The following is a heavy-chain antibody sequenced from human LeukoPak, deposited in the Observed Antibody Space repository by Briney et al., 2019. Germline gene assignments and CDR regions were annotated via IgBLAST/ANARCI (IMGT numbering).Heavy chain of an antibody. CDR2: ISAYNGYT. Sequence: ASVKDSCKASGYTFTNYGVSWVRQAPGQGLEWMGWISAYNGYTNYAQKFQFRVTMTTDTSTSTAYMELRGLTSDDTAVYYCARDKAVTTERTQYFHHWGQGTLVTVSS. CDR1: GYTFTNYG. CDR3: ARDKAVTTERTQYFHH. J-gene: IGHJ1*01. D-gene: IGHD4-11*01. V-gene: IGHV1-18*01.